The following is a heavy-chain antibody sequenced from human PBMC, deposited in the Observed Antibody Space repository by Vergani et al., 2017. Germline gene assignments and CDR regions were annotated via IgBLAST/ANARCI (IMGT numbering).Heavy chain of an antibody. CDR3: AKDEGDYYYYMDV. J-gene: IGHJ6*03. D-gene: IGHD3-16*01. Sequence: EVQLVESGGGLVQPGGSLRLSCAASGFTFSSYAMSWVRQAPGKGLEWVPAISGSGGNTYYTDSVQGRFTISRDNSKNTLYLQMNSLRAEDTAVYYCAKDEGDYYYYMDVGGKGTTVTVSS. CDR2: ISGSGGNT. V-gene: IGHV3-23*04. CDR1: GFTFSSYA.